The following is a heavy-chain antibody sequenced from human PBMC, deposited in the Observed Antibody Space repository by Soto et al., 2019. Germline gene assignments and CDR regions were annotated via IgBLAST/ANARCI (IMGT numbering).Heavy chain of an antibody. V-gene: IGHV1-69*13. CDR2: IIPIFGTA. CDR1: GYTFTSYD. Sequence: ASVKVSCKASGYTFTSYDISWVRQAPGQGLEWMGGIIPIFGTANYAQKFQGRVTITADESTSTAYMELSSLRSEDTAVYYCATTVAPHPVLLYGLGWLSPIDSWGHGTLVTVS. J-gene: IGHJ5*01. CDR3: ATTVAPHPVLLYGLGWLSPIDS. D-gene: IGHD3-9*01.